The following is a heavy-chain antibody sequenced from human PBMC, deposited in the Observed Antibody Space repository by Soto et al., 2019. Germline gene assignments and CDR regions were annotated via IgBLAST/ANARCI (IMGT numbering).Heavy chain of an antibody. CDR3: ARDYYDSSGYNSAAFDI. V-gene: IGHV1-69*04. J-gene: IGHJ3*02. Sequence: GASVKVSWKASGGTFSSYTISWGRQAPGQGLEWMGRIIPILGIANYAQKFQGRVTTTADKSTSTAYMELSSLRSEDTAVYYCARDYYDSSGYNSAAFDIWGQGTMVTVSS. D-gene: IGHD3-22*01. CDR1: GGTFSSYT. CDR2: IIPILGIA.